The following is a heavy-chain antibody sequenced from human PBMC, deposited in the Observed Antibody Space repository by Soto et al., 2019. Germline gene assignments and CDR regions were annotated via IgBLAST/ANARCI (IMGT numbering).Heavy chain of an antibody. CDR1: GYAFPSYA. Sequence: VSVKVSCTASGYAFPSYAMHWVPQAPGQSLEWMGWINAGNGNTKYSQRFQGRVTITRDTSARTAYMELSSLRAEDTAVYYCAREPPRIRKNWLDPWGEGILVTVSS. J-gene: IGHJ5*02. V-gene: IGHV1-3*01. CDR3: AREPPRIRKNWLDP. CDR2: INAGNGNT.